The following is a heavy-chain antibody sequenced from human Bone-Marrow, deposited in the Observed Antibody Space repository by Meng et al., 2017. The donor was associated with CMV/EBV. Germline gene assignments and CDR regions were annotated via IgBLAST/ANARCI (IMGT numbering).Heavy chain of an antibody. CDR1: GFTFSSYE. V-gene: IGHV3-48*03. J-gene: IGHJ4*02. CDR2: ISSSGSTI. CDR3: VRDLKYSGYDPYYFDY. Sequence: GGSLRLSCAASGFTFSSYEMNWVRQAPGKGLEWVSYISSSGSTIYYADSVKGRFTISRDNSKNTLWLQMNSLRAEDTAVYYCVRDLKYSGYDPYYFDYWGQGTLVTVSS. D-gene: IGHD5-12*01.